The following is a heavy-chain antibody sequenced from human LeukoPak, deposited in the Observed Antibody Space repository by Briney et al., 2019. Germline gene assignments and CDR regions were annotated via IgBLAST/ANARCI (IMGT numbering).Heavy chain of an antibody. J-gene: IGHJ4*02. CDR1: GYTFTSYY. V-gene: IGHV1-46*01. D-gene: IGHD3-22*01. Sequence: ASVKVSCKASGYTFTSYYMHWVRQAPGQGLEWMGIINPSGGSTSYAQKFQGRVTMTRDTSTSTVYMELSSLRSEDTAVYYCARDAVLNYYDSSGYYYPLTLWGQGTLVTVSS. CDR3: ARDAVLNYYDSSGYYYPLTL. CDR2: INPSGGST.